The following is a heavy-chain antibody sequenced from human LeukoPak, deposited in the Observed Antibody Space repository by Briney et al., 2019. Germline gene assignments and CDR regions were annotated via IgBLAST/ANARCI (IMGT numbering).Heavy chain of an antibody. D-gene: IGHD3-22*01. CDR1: GFTFSSYA. Sequence: GGSLRLSCAASGFTFSSYAMSWVRQAPGKGLEWVSAISGSGGSTYYADSVKGRFTISRDNSKNTLYLQMNSLRAEDTAVYYCASDLYYYDSSGYRNYFDYWGQGTLVTVSS. V-gene: IGHV3-23*01. CDR2: ISGSGGST. CDR3: ASDLYYYDSSGYRNYFDY. J-gene: IGHJ4*02.